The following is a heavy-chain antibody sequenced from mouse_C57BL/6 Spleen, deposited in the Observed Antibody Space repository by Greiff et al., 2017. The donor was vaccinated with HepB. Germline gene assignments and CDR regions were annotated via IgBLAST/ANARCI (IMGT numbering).Heavy chain of an antibody. CDR2: INPNNGGT. Sequence: VQLQQSGPELVKPGASVKISCKASGYTFTDYYMNWVKQSHGKSLEWIGDINPNNGGTSYNQKFKGKATLTVDKSSSTAYMELRSLTSEDSAVYYCARNGYKGDYYAMDYWGQGTSVTVSS. V-gene: IGHV1-26*01. CDR1: GYTFTDYY. J-gene: IGHJ4*01. D-gene: IGHD2-2*01. CDR3: ARNGYKGDYYAMDY.